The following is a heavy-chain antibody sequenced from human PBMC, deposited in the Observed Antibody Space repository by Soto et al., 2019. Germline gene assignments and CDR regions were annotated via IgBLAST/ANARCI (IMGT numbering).Heavy chain of an antibody. CDR2: TRSNGEHT. J-gene: IGHJ6*01. Sequence: GGSLRLSCAGSGFTFSNFAMTWVRQAPGKGLEWVSTTRSNGEHTYYADSVKGRFTVSRDNSKNTLFLDMSSLRADDTAVYFCAKDSKSVAVSAARVYGMDVWGQGTTATVSS. CDR1: GFTFSNFA. V-gene: IGHV3-23*01. D-gene: IGHD2-2*01. CDR3: AKDSKSVAVSAARVYGMDV.